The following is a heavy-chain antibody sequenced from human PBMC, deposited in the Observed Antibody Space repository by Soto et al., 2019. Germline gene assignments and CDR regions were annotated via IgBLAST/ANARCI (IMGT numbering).Heavy chain of an antibody. CDR2: IKSKTDGGTT. J-gene: IGHJ4*02. Sequence: PGGSLRLSCAASGFTFSNAWMSWVRQAPGKGLEWVGRIKSKTDGGTTDYAAPVKGRFTISRDDSKNTLYLQMNSLKTEDTAVYYCTTDLIVVVVAATPSDYWGQGTPVTVSS. D-gene: IGHD2-15*01. V-gene: IGHV3-15*01. CDR1: GFTFSNAW. CDR3: TTDLIVVVVAATPSDY.